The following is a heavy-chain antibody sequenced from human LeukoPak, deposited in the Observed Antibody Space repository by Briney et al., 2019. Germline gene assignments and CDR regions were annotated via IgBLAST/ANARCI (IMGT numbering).Heavy chain of an antibody. CDR2: IYTSGST. J-gene: IGHJ5*02. CDR3: AREKGDTSIAARPDFRSVDAAPNWFDP. Sequence: ASETLSLTCTVSGGSISSYYWSWIRQPAGKGLEWIGRIYTSGSTDYNPSLKSRVTMSVDTSKNQFSLKLSSVTAADTAVYYCAREKGDTSIAARPDFRSVDAAPNWFDPWGQGTLVTVSS. CDR1: GGSISSYY. V-gene: IGHV4-4*07. D-gene: IGHD6-6*01.